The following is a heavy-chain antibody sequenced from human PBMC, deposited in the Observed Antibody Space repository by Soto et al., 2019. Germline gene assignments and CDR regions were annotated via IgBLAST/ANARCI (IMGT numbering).Heavy chain of an antibody. D-gene: IGHD3-16*01. CDR1: GYTFTSLH. J-gene: IGHJ5*02. V-gene: IGHV1-46*01. Sequence: ASVKVSCKASGYTFTSLHLNWVRQAPGQGPEWIGIMNPNGGSTSSAKRFQGRLTVHRDTSKSTGYMELSSMRSEDTAVHYSATLKGGTTAGSVNWFGPGGQGNLVPVSS. CDR3: ATLKGGTTAGSVNWFGP. CDR2: MNPNGGST.